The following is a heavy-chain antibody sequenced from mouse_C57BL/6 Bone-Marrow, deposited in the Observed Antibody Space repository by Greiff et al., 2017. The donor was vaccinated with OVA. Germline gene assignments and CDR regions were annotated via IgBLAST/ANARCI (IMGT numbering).Heavy chain of an antibody. J-gene: IGHJ4*01. CDR1: GYTFTSYG. Sequence: QVQLKESGAELARPGASVKLSCKASGYTFTSYGISWVKQRTGQGLEWIGEIYPRSGNTYYNEKFKGKATLTADKSSSTAYMELRSLTSEDSAVYFCAREGFTTVVEGAYAMDYWGQGTSVTVSS. CDR2: IYPRSGNT. V-gene: IGHV1-81*01. CDR3: AREGFTTVVEGAYAMDY. D-gene: IGHD1-1*01.